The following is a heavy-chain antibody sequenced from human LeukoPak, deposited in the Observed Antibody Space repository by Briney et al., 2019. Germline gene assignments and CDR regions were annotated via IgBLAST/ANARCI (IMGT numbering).Heavy chain of an antibody. D-gene: IGHD3-22*01. CDR1: GGTSSSYA. CDR2: IIPILGIA. V-gene: IGHV1-69*04. J-gene: IGHJ5*02. CDR3: ASDRINYYDSSGYFTTP. Sequence: SVKVSCKASGGTSSSYAISWVRQAPGQGLEWMGRIIPILGIANYAQKFQGRVTITADKSTSTAYMELSSLRSEDTAVYYCASDRINYYDSSGYFTTPWGQGTLVTVSS.